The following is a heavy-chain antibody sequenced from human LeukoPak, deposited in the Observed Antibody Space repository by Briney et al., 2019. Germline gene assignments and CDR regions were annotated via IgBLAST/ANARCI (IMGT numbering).Heavy chain of an antibody. J-gene: IGHJ4*02. CDR1: GSTFSSHT. D-gene: IGHD1-1*01. V-gene: IGHV3-48*04. CDR3: AKERKLLPFDC. Sequence: GGSLRLSCTASGSTFSSHTMNWVRQAPGKGLEWISYISSTSSVIYYADSVKGRFTISRDNAKNSLYLQMSSLRAEDTAVYYCAKERKLLPFDCWGQGTLVTVSS. CDR2: ISSTSSVI.